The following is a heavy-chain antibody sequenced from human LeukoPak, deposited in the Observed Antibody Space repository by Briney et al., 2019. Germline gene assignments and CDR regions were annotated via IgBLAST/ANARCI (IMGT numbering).Heavy chain of an antibody. CDR1: GYTFTGYY. CDR3: ARERVVVPAAPWEPYYYYGMDV. Sequence: GASVKVSCKASGYTFTGYYMHWVRQAPGQGLEWMGWINPNSGGTNYAQKFQGRVTMTRDMSISTAYMELSRLRSDDTAVYYCARERVVVPAAPWEPYYYYGMDVWGQGTTVTVSS. V-gene: IGHV1-2*02. J-gene: IGHJ6*02. D-gene: IGHD2-2*01. CDR2: INPNSGGT.